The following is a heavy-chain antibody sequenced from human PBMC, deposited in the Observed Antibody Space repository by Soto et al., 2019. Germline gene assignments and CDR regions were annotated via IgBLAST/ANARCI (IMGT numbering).Heavy chain of an antibody. CDR2: IIPIFGTA. J-gene: IGHJ5*02. CDR3: ARKRAGGETGCFPP. V-gene: IGHV1-69*13. D-gene: IGHD3-10*01. CDR1: GGTFSSYA. Sequence: SVKVSCKASGGTFSSYAISWVRQAPGQGLDWMGGIIPIFGTANYAQKFQGRVTITADESTSTAYMELSSLRSEDTAVYYCARKRAGGETGCFPPGGQEPLVTFPS.